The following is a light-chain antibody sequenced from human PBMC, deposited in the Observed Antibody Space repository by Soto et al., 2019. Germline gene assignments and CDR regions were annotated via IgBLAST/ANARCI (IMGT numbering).Light chain of an antibody. V-gene: IGKV3-15*01. CDR1: QTINNN. CDR3: QQYDKWPWT. CDR2: GAS. Sequence: DIVMTQSPATLSISPGERATLSCRASQTINNNLAWNQQKPGQAPRLLIYGASTRATGIPDRFSGSGSGTEFTLTISSLQSEDFAVYYCQQYDKWPWTFGQGTKVEIK. J-gene: IGKJ1*01.